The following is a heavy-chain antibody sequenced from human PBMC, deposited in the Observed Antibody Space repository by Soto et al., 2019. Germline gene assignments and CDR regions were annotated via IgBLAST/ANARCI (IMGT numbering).Heavy chain of an antibody. V-gene: IGHV4-59*01. CDR1: GGSISSDY. D-gene: IGHD3-16*01. Sequence: SETLSLTCTVSGGSISSDYWSWIRQPPGKGLEWIGYIYYSGSTNYNPSLKSRVTISVDTSKNQFSLKLSSVTAADTAVYYCARAWGLYFDYWGQGTLVTVSS. J-gene: IGHJ4*02. CDR3: ARAWGLYFDY. CDR2: IYYSGST.